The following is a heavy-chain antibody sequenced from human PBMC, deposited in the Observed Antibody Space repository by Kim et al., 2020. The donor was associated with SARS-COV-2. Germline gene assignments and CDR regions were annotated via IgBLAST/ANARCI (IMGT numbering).Heavy chain of an antibody. Sequence: KGRFTNSRDNAKNSLYLQMNSLRAEDTAVYYCARDPYYCSSTSCYSYFDYWGQGTLVTVSS. J-gene: IGHJ4*02. V-gene: IGHV3-11*04. D-gene: IGHD2-2*02. CDR3: ARDPYYCSSTSCYSYFDY.